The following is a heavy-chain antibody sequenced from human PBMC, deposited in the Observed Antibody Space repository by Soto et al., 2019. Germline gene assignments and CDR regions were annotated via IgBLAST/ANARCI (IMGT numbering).Heavy chain of an antibody. Sequence: QVQLQQWGAGLLKPSETLSLTCAVYGGSFSGYYWSWIRQPPGKGLEWIGEINHSGSTNYNPSLKSRVTISVDTSKNQFSLKLSSVTAADTAVYYCARVEKDYDYIWGSYQASASDAFDIWGQGTMVTVSS. CDR3: ARVEKDYDYIWGSYQASASDAFDI. J-gene: IGHJ3*02. D-gene: IGHD3-16*01. CDR2: INHSGST. CDR1: GGSFSGYY. V-gene: IGHV4-34*01.